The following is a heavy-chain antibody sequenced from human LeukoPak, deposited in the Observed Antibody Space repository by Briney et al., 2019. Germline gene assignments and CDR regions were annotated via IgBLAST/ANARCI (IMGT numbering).Heavy chain of an antibody. J-gene: IGHJ4*02. CDR3: ARDPSDSWSGYSHFDY. CDR2: IYYSGST. Sequence: PSETLSLTCTVSGGSISSSSYYWGWIRQPPGKGLEWIGSIYYSGSTYYNPSLKSRVTISVDTSKNQFSLKLSSVTAADTAVYYCARDPSDSWSGYSHFDYWGQGTLVTVSS. D-gene: IGHD3-3*01. V-gene: IGHV4-39*07. CDR1: GGSISSSSYY.